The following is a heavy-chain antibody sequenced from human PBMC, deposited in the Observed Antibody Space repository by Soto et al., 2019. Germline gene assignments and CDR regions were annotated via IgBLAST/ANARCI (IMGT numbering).Heavy chain of an antibody. CDR1: GFTFSNYG. CDR3: ARELILGSLSVYYYHGMDV. V-gene: IGHV3-33*01. CDR2: ILYDGSNK. Sequence: GGSLRLSCATSGFTFSNYGIHWVRQAPGKGLEWVAVILYDGSNKHFADSVKGRFTVSRDNSNDTFYLQMDSLRAEDTAVYYCARELILGSLSVYYYHGMDVWGQGTTVTVSS. D-gene: IGHD3-9*01. J-gene: IGHJ6*02.